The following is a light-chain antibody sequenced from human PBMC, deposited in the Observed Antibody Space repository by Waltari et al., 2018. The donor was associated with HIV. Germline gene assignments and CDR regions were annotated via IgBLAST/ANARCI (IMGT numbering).Light chain of an antibody. CDR2: GAS. J-gene: IGKJ1*01. CDR3: QQYNNWVRT. Sequence: EIVMTQSPATLSVSLGERAPLSCRDRQSVSSKLAWFQQKPGQAPRLLIYGASTSAPGIPARFSGSGSGTEFTLTISSLQSEDFAVYYCQQYNNWVRTFGQGTKVEIK. CDR1: QSVSSK. V-gene: IGKV3-15*01.